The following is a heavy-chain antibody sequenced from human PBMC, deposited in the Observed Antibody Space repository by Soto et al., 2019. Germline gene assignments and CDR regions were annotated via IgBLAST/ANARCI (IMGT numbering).Heavy chain of an antibody. V-gene: IGHV4-4*07. CDR3: QRDFDY. J-gene: IGHJ4*02. CDR1: GASINNYY. Sequence: SETLSLTCTVSGASINNYYWSWVRQPAGKGLEWIGRMSTSGSTNYNPSLKSRVTMSVDTSKNQFSLMLNSVTAADTAVYYCQRDFDYWGQGTLVTVSS. CDR2: MSTSGST.